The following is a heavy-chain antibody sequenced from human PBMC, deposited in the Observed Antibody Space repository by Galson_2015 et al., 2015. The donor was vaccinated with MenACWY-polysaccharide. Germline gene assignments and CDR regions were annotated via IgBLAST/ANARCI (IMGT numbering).Heavy chain of an antibody. CDR1: GYSISSGYY. Sequence: ETLSLTCAVSGYSISSGYYWGWIRQPPGKGLEWIGSIFHRGTTYYNPSLKSRVTISIDTSKNQFSLKLSSVTAADTAVYYCARGGGSLGATRFDCWGQGTLVTVSS. V-gene: IGHV4-38-2*01. D-gene: IGHD1-26*01. CDR3: ARGGGSLGATRFDC. CDR2: IFHRGTT. J-gene: IGHJ4*02.